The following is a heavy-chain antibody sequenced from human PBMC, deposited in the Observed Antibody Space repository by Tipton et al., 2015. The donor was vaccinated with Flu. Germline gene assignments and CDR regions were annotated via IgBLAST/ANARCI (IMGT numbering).Heavy chain of an antibody. CDR3: TRHHTQNRYCSGGSCYSVY. V-gene: IGHV3-49*03. CDR1: GFTFGDYA. CDR2: IRSKAYGGTT. D-gene: IGHD2-15*01. Sequence: SLRLSCTASGFTFGDYAMSWFRQAPGEGLEWVGFIRSKAYGGTTEYAASVKGRFTISRDDSKSIAYLQMNSLKTEDTAVYYCTRHHTQNRYCSGGSCYSVYWDQGTLVTVSS. J-gene: IGHJ4*02.